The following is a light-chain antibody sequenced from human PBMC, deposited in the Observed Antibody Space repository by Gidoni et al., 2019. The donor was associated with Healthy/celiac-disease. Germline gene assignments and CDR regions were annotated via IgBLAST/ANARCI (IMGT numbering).Light chain of an antibody. CDR3: QQRSNWPRLT. J-gene: IGKJ4*01. V-gene: IGKV3-11*01. CDR1: QNVSSY. CDR2: DAS. Sequence: IVLTQSPATLYLSPGERATLSCRASQNVSSYLAWYQQKPGQAPRLLIYDASNRATGIPARFSGSGSGTDFTLTISSLEPEDFAVYYCQQRSNWPRLTFGGGTKVEIK.